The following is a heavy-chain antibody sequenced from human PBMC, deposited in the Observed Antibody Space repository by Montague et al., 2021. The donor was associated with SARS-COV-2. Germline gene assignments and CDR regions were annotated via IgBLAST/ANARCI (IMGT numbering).Heavy chain of an antibody. Sequence: SETLSLTCTVSGGSLGTSGYYWGWIRQPPGQGLEWIGSMYYSGSTHYYPSLKSPVTVSVDTSNNQFFLKLSSVTAADTYVYYCARGLDGYNWGYWGQGTLVTVSS. V-gene: IGHV4-39*01. CDR1: GGSLGTSGYY. J-gene: IGHJ4*02. CDR2: MYYSGST. CDR3: ARGLDGYNWGY. D-gene: IGHD5-24*01.